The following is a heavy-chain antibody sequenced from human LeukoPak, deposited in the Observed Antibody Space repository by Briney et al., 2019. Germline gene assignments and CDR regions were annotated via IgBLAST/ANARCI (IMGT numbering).Heavy chain of an antibody. J-gene: IGHJ4*02. D-gene: IGHD2-2*01. Sequence: GGSLRLSCAASGFTFSSYAMTWVRQAPGKGLEWVSTISGSGGSTYYADSVKGRFTISRDNSKNTLYLQMNSLRAEDTAVYYCAKDALVVLGVSDSWGQGTLVTVSS. CDR3: AKDALVVLGVSDS. CDR2: ISGSGGST. CDR1: GFTFSSYA. V-gene: IGHV3-23*01.